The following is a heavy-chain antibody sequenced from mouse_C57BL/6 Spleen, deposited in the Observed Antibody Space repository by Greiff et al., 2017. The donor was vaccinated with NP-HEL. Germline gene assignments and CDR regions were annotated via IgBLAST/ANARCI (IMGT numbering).Heavy chain of an antibody. Sequence: VHLVESGAELVKPGASVKMSCKASGYTFTSYWITWVKQRPGQGLEWIGDIYPGSGSTNYNEKFKSKATLTVDTSSSTAYMQLSSLTSEDSAVYYCAAYGYDVFDYWGQGTTLTVSS. D-gene: IGHD2-2*01. CDR1: GYTFTSYW. CDR3: AAYGYDVFDY. CDR2: IYPGSGST. J-gene: IGHJ2*01. V-gene: IGHV1-55*01.